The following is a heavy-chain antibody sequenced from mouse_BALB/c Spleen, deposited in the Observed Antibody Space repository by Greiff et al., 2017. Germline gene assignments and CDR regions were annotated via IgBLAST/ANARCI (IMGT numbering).Heavy chain of an antibody. CDR1: GYSITSDYA. CDR3: ARYPYDSLAMDY. D-gene: IGHD2-4*01. CDR2: ISYSGST. Sequence: VQLQQSGPGLVKPSQSLSLTCTVTGYSITSDYAWNWIRQFPGNKLEWMGYISYSGSTSYNPSLKSRISITRDTSKNQFFLQLNSVTTEDTATYYCARYPYDSLAMDYWGQGTSVTVSS. V-gene: IGHV3-2*02. J-gene: IGHJ4*01.